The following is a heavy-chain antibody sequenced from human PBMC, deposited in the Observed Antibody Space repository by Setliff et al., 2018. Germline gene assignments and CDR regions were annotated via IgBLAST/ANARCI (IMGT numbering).Heavy chain of an antibody. CDR3: ARLYDFCSGGSCYSGYSGYYYYMDV. CDR1: GDSIYNHF. V-gene: IGHV4-4*08. Sequence: ETLSLTCTVSGDSIYNHFWSWVRQPPGKGLEWIGYIYSTGSTNYNPSLKSRVAISIDTSKNQFSLKLSSVTAADTAVYYCARLYDFCSGGSCYSGYSGYYYYMDVWGKGTTVTVSS. J-gene: IGHJ6*03. CDR2: IYSTGST. D-gene: IGHD2-15*01.